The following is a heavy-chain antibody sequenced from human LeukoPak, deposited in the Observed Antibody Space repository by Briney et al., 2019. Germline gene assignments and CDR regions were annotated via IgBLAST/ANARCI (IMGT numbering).Heavy chain of an antibody. Sequence: PSETLSLTCTVSGGSISSYYWSWIRQPPGKGLEWIGYIYYSGSTNYNPSLKSRVTISVDTSKNQFSLKLSSVTAADTAVYYCARSYPSSRLPRGLWFDPWGHGTLVTVSS. D-gene: IGHD1-26*01. CDR3: ARSYPSSRLPRGLWFDP. CDR2: IYYSGST. J-gene: IGHJ5*02. V-gene: IGHV4-59*01. CDR1: GGSISSYY.